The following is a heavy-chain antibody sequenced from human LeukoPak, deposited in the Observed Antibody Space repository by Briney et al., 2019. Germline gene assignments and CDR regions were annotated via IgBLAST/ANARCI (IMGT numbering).Heavy chain of an antibody. CDR3: AKYAKGSCFDF. V-gene: IGHV1-2*02. Sequence: SVKVSCKASGYTFTGYYMHWVRQAPGQGLEWMGWINPNSGGTNYAQKFQGRVTMTRDTSISTAYMEMSRLRSDDTAVYYCAKYAKGSCFDFCGQGPLVIVSS. J-gene: IGHJ4*02. CDR1: GYTFTGYY. CDR2: INPNSGGT. D-gene: IGHD2-8*01.